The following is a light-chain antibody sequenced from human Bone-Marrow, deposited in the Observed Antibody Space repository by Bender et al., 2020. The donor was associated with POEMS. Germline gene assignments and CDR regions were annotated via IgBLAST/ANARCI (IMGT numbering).Light chain of an antibody. CDR3: SSYTGSGTVV. CDR1: SSNIGAGYD. J-gene: IGLJ2*01. V-gene: IGLV1-40*01. Sequence: QSVLTQPPSVSGAPGQRVTISCSGTSSNIGAGYDVHWYQQLPGAAPKLLIYGNTNRTSGIPDRFSGSKSGNTASLTISGLQADDEADYFWSSYTGSGTVVFGGGTKLTVL. CDR2: GNT.